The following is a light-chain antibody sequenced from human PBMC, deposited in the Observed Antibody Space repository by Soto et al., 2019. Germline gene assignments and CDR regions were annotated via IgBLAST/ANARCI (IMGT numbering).Light chain of an antibody. Sequence: DIQMTQSPSSLSASLGDRVTITCLASQGISTYLNWYHQKPGKAPKLLIYAASSLQSGVPSRFSGSGSETDFTLTISSLQPEDFATYSCQQSYSTTWTFGQGAKVDI. CDR3: QQSYSTTWT. CDR2: AAS. J-gene: IGKJ1*01. V-gene: IGKV1-39*01. CDR1: QGISTY.